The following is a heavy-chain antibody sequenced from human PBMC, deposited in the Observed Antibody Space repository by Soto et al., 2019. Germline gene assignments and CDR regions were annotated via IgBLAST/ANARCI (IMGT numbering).Heavy chain of an antibody. V-gene: IGHV4-61*01. CDR2: IYYSGST. CDR3: ARSGNIYGANAFDI. J-gene: IGHJ3*02. CDR1: GGSGSSGRYY. D-gene: IGHD5-18*01. Sequence: PSSTLSLTCTVSGGSGSSGRYYWNWIRQPPGKGLEWMGHIYYSGSTHYNPSLKSRVTISQDQHKNQSSLRFNSVTAADKAVYYCARSGNIYGANAFDIWGPGKTVT.